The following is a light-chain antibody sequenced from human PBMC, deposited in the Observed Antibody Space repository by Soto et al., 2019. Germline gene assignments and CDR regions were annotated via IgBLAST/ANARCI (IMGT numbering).Light chain of an antibody. CDR1: QSISSY. CDR3: QQSYSTRWT. V-gene: IGKV1-39*01. J-gene: IGKJ1*01. Sequence: DIQMTKYTSSLCNSVGDRLNITSCASQSISSYLTWYQQKPGRAPKLLIYGASSLHSGVPYRFSGSGSGTDFTLTISSLQPEDFATYYCQQSYSTRWTFGQGTKVDIK. CDR2: GAS.